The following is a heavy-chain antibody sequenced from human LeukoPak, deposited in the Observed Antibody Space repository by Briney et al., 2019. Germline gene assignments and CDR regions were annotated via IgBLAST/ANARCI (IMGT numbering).Heavy chain of an antibody. D-gene: IGHD6-13*01. CDR2: IKQDGSDK. CDR3: AIIPRAAAGPSARSPFHY. J-gene: IGHJ4*02. Sequence: PGGSLRLSCEVSGFTFSSYWMNWVRQAPGKGLEWVANIKQDGSDKYYVDSVKGRFIISRDNAKNSLYLQMNSLRAEDTAVYYCAIIPRAAAGPSARSPFHYWGQGTLVTVSS. V-gene: IGHV3-7*01. CDR1: GFTFSSYW.